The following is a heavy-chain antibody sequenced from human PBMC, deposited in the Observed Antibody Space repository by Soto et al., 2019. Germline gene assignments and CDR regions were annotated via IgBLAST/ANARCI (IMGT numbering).Heavy chain of an antibody. CDR3: ANGESLGY. D-gene: IGHD4-17*01. Sequence: GGSLRLSCAASGFTFSSSAMSWVRQTPGKGLEWVSSITGSGSSTDYADAVKGRFTISRDNSKNTLYLQMNSLRAEDTAVYYCANGESLGYWGQGALVTVS. CDR1: GFTFSSSA. V-gene: IGHV3-23*01. CDR2: ITGSGSST. J-gene: IGHJ4*02.